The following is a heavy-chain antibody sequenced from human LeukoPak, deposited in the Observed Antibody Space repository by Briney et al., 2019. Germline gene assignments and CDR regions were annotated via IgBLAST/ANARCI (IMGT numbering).Heavy chain of an antibody. CDR1: GFTFRSYA. J-gene: IGHJ4*02. V-gene: IGHV3-23*01. D-gene: IGHD3-22*01. CDR3: ARDNGYYYDSSGYPYYFDY. Sequence: PGGSLRLSCAASGFTFRSYAMSWVRQAPGKGLEWVSAISGSGGSTYYADSVKGRFTISRDNFKNTLYLQMNSLRAEDTAVYYCARDNGYYYDSSGYPYYFDYWGQGTLVTVSS. CDR2: ISGSGGST.